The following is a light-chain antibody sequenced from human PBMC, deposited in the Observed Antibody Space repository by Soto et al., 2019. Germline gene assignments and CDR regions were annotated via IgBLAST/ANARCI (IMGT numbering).Light chain of an antibody. V-gene: IGKV3-20*01. CDR1: QSLYNNY. J-gene: IGKJ4*01. CDR3: QQYGSSLT. Sequence: EIVXTQSPGXXXXSXLXXAXLSFRASQSLYNNYLAWYQEKPGQAPRLLIHGASSRPTGIPDRFSGSGSGTDFTLTITRLEPEDSAVYYCQQYGSSLTFGGGTKVDIK. CDR2: GAS.